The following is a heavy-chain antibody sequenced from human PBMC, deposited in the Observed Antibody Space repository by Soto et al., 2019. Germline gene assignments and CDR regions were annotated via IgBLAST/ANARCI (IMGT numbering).Heavy chain of an antibody. J-gene: IGHJ5*02. D-gene: IGHD2-15*01. Sequence: QVQLVQSGAEVKKPGSSVKVSCKASGGTFSSYTISWVRQAPGQGLEWMGRIIPILGIANYAPKFQGRVTIPADKATSTAYMELSSLRSEDTAVYYCAREWGYCSGGSCYSVRFDPWGQGTLVTVSS. CDR2: IIPILGIA. CDR1: GGTFSSYT. V-gene: IGHV1-69*08. CDR3: AREWGYCSGGSCYSVRFDP.